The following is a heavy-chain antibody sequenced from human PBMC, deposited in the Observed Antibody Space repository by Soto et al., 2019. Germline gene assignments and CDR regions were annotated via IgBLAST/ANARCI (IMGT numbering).Heavy chain of an antibody. CDR2: IIPIFGTA. Sequence: GASVKVSCKASGGTFSSYAISWVRQAPGQGLEWMGGIIPIFGTANYAQKFQGRVTITADKSTSTAYMELSSLRSEDTAVYYCARDSAPMRDYYYYGMDVWGQGTTVTVS. CDR1: GGTFSSYA. CDR3: ARDSAPMRDYYYYGMDV. J-gene: IGHJ6*02. V-gene: IGHV1-69*06.